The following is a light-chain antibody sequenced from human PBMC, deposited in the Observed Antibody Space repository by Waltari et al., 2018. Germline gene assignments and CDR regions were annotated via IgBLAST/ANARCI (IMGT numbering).Light chain of an antibody. J-gene: IGKJ1*01. V-gene: IGKV3-20*01. CDR1: QTDSSSY. CDR3: QLYDDSPPWT. CDR2: DAS. Sequence: ELVLTQSPGTLYLSPGERATLSCRASQTDSSSYLAWYQQKPGQAPRLLIFDASSRATGIPDRFSGSGSGTDFTLTISRLEPEDFAVYYCQLYDDSPPWTFGQGTKVEIK.